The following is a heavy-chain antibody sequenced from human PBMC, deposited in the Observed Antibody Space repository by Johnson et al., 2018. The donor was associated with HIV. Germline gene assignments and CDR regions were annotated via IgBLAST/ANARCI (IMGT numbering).Heavy chain of an antibody. V-gene: IGHV3-11*04. Sequence: QVQLVESGGGLVQPGGSLRLSCAASGFTFSDYYMSWIRQAPGKGLEWVSYISSSGSTIYYADSVKGRFTISRDNAKNSLYLQMNSLRAEDTAVYYCARSPRIVVVVAATVGHAFDIWGQGTMVTVSS. CDR2: ISSSGSTI. CDR1: GFTFSDYY. D-gene: IGHD2-15*01. CDR3: ARSPRIVVVVAATVGHAFDI. J-gene: IGHJ3*02.